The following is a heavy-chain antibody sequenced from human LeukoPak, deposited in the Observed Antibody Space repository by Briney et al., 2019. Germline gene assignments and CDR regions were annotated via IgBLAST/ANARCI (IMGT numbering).Heavy chain of an antibody. V-gene: IGHV3-30*02. Sequence: GGSLRLSCAASGFTFSNYDMHWVRQAPGKGPEWVAFIRYDGSNRNYADSVQGRLTISRDNSKNTLYLQMTSLRTEDTAVYYCAKRPPGSGLDYWGQGTLVTVSS. CDR2: IRYDGSNR. CDR1: GFTFSNYD. J-gene: IGHJ4*02. CDR3: AKRPPGSGLDY. D-gene: IGHD3-10*01.